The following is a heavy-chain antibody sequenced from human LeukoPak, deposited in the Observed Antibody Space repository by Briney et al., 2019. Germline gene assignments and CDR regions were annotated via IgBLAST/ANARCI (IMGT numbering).Heavy chain of an antibody. V-gene: IGHV3-15*01. CDR2: IKSKTDGGTV. CDR1: GFTFSNAW. J-gene: IGHJ6*02. D-gene: IGHD3-10*01. CDR3: TTTGNYGSGSYYRSDYYGMDV. Sequence: GGSLRLSCAASGFTFSNAWMSWVRQAPGKGLAWVGRIKSKTDGGTVDYTAPVKGRFTISRDDSQNTLYLHMNSLKTEDTAVYYCTTTGNYGSGSYYRSDYYGMDVWGQGTTVTVSS.